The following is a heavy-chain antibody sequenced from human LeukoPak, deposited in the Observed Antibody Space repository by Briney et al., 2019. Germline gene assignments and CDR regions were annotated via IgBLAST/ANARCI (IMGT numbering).Heavy chain of an antibody. V-gene: IGHV4-31*03. J-gene: IGHJ4*02. CDR2: IYYSGNT. CDR3: ARERASSTFDY. CDR1: GGSISSGGYY. Sequence: SETLSLTCTVSGGSISSGGYYWSWIRQHPGKGLEWIGYIYYSGNTYYNPSLKSRVTISVDTSKNQFSLKLSSVTAADTAVYYCARERASSTFDYWGQGTLVTVSS.